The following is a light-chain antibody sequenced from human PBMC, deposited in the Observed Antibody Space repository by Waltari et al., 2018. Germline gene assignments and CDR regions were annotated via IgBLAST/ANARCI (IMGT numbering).Light chain of an antibody. V-gene: IGKV1-5*03. CDR3: QQYNSYLYT. CDR1: QRFSSW. CDR2: KAS. J-gene: IGKJ2*01. Sequence: DIQMTQSPSTLSASVGDRVNITCRASQRFSSWLAWYQQKPGKAPTNLIYKASSLESGVPSRFSGSGSGTEVTLTISSLQPDDFATYYCQQYNSYLYTFGQGTKLEIK.